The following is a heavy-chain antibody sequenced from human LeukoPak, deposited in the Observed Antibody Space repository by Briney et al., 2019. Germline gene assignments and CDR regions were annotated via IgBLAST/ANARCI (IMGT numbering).Heavy chain of an antibody. Sequence: SVKVSCKASGGTFSSYAISLVRQAPGQGLEWMGGIIPIFGTANYAQKFQGRVTITADESTSTAYMELSSLRSEDTAVYYCARARSFDFDYCVLDFSAEEVCDAFDIWGQGTMVAVSS. CDR1: GGTFSSYA. V-gene: IGHV1-69*13. CDR2: IIPIFGTA. CDR3: ARARSFDFDYCVLDFSAEEVCDAFDI. D-gene: IGHD3-3*01. J-gene: IGHJ3*02.